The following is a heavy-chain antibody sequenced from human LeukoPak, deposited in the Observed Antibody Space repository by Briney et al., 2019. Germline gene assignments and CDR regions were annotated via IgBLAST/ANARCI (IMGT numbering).Heavy chain of an antibody. Sequence: ASVKVSCKASGYTFTDYYIHWVRQAPGQGLEWMGWINPNTGGPRYAQNFQGRVTMTRDTSTNTAYMELSSLKSDDTAVYYCARGRWYSYGSDFDYWGQGTLVTVSS. CDR2: INPNTGGP. J-gene: IGHJ4*02. V-gene: IGHV1-2*02. D-gene: IGHD5-18*01. CDR1: GYTFTDYY. CDR3: ARGRWYSYGSDFDY.